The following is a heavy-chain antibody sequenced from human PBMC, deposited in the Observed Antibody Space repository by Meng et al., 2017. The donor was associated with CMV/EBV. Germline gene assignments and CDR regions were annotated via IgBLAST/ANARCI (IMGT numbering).Heavy chain of an antibody. CDR2: IDSDGTQR. CDR1: EFIFNYYG. D-gene: IGHD3-10*01. CDR3: VGHQGGPRDGVRLV. J-gene: IGHJ4*02. V-gene: IGHV3-30*02. Sequence: GGSLRLSCAAPEFIFNYYGMHWLRQAPGKGLEWLSFIDSDGTQRHNADIVWGRFIVSKDKSKNTVFLEMNSLRVGDTDVYYCVGHQGGPRDGVRLVWGQGTQVTVSS.